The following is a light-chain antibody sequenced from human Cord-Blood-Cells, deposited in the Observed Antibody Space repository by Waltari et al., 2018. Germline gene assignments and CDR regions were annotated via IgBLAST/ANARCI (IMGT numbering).Light chain of an antibody. J-gene: IGKJ2*01. Sequence: EIVMTKFPANLSASPGERATISGRASQSVISNLAWYQQKPGQAPRLLIYGASTRATGILARFSGSRSGTEFTLTISSLQSEDFEVYYCQQYNNWPYTFGQGTKLEIK. CDR2: GAS. CDR3: QQYNNWPYT. CDR1: QSVISN. V-gene: IGKV3-15*01.